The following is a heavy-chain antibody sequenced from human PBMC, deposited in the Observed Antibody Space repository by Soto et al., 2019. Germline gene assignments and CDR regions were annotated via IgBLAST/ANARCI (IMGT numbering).Heavy chain of an antibody. J-gene: IGHJ4*02. D-gene: IGHD2-2*01. CDR1: GSSISTSSAF. V-gene: IGHV4-39*01. Sequence: QLQLQESGPGLVRSSETLSLTCSVSGSSISTSSAFWGWIRQAPGKGLEWIGNVYQSGTTRLNPSLKRRVSIFVDRYKNQFSLELNSATAADRAVYYCARQPESTSYFDYWCQGILVTVSS. CDR3: ARQPESTSYFDY. CDR2: VYQSGTT.